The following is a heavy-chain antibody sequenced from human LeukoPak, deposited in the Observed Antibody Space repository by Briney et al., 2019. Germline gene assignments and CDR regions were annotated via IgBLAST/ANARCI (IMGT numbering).Heavy chain of an antibody. Sequence: GGFLRLSCAASGFTFSSYSMNWVRQAPGKGLEWVSSISSSIIYIYYADSVKGRFTISRDNAKNSLYLQMNSLRAEDTAVYYCARPLMYYYGSETYFWFDPWGQGTLVTVSS. CDR1: GFTFSSYS. V-gene: IGHV3-21*01. CDR2: ISSSIIYI. D-gene: IGHD3-10*01. CDR3: ARPLMYYYGSETYFWFDP. J-gene: IGHJ5*02.